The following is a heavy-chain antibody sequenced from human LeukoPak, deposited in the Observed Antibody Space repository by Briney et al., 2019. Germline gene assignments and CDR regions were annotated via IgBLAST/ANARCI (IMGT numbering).Heavy chain of an antibody. CDR3: AKDVWYSSASCFDY. CDR2: IFGSGGDT. V-gene: IGHV3-23*01. CDR1: GFAFSSYT. J-gene: IGHJ4*02. Sequence: GGSLRLSCAASGFAFSSYTMSCVRQAPGKGREWVSTIFGSGGDTYYADSVKGRFTISRDTSKNTLYMQMNSLRDEDTAVYYCAKDVWYSSASCFDYWGQGTLVTVSS. D-gene: IGHD6-6*01.